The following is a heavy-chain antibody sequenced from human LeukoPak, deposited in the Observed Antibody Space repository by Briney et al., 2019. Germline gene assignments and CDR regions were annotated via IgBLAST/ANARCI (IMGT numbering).Heavy chain of an antibody. J-gene: IGHJ4*02. CDR2: INPNSGGT. V-gene: IGHV1-2*02. CDR1: GYTFTGYY. CDR3: ARDAAERRIFGVVISPYYFDY. D-gene: IGHD3-3*01. Sequence: ASVKVSCKASGYTFTGYYMHWVRQAPGQGLEWMGWINPNSGGTNYAQKFQGRVTMTRDTSISTAYMELSRLRSDDTAVYYCARDAAERRIFGVVISPYYFDYWGQGTLVTDSS.